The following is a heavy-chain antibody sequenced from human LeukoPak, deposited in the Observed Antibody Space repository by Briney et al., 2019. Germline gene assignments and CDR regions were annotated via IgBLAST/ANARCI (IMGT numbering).Heavy chain of an antibody. J-gene: IGHJ1*01. CDR2: IYPGDSDT. D-gene: IGHD6-13*01. CDR1: GYSFTSYW. V-gene: IGHV5-51*01. Sequence: GESLKISCKGSGYSFTSYWIGWVRQMPGKGLEWMGIIYPGDSDTRYSPSFQGQVTISADKSISTAYLQWSSLKASDTAMYYCASEHAAAAYKGYFQHWGQGTLVTVSS. CDR3: ASEHAAAAYKGYFQH.